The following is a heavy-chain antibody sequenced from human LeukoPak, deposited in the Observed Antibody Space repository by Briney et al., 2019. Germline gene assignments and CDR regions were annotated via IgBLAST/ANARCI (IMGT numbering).Heavy chain of an antibody. V-gene: IGHV4-38-2*02. CDR1: GYSISTGYF. Sequence: PSETLSLTCTVSGYSISTGYFWGWIRQPPGKGLEWIGSIYHRGTTYYNPSLMTRVNIAVDTSKNQLSLNLTSVTAADTAVYYCARDGAVSGYSFDYWGQGFLVTVSS. CDR2: IYHRGTT. D-gene: IGHD3-22*01. J-gene: IGHJ4*02. CDR3: ARDGAVSGYSFDY.